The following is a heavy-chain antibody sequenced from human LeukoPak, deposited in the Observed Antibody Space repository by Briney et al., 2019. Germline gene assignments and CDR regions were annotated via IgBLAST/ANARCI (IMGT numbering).Heavy chain of an antibody. CDR1: GYTFTSYG. CDR3: ARENYYDSSGYSLDY. D-gene: IGHD3-22*01. Sequence: ASVKVSCKASGYTFTSYGISWVRQAPGQGLEWMGWISAYNGNTNYAQKLQGRVTMTTDTSTSTAYMELRSLRSDDTAVYYCARENYYDSSGYSLDYWGQGTLVTVSP. J-gene: IGHJ4*02. V-gene: IGHV1-18*01. CDR2: ISAYNGNT.